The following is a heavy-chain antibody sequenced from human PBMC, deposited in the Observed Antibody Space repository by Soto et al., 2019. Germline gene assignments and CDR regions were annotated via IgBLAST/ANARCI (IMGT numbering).Heavy chain of an antibody. CDR3: TRDLYYFDSSAYYGHNWFDP. V-gene: IGHV1-69*12. CDR1: GGTFSTYT. CDR2: IIPMFGTT. J-gene: IGHJ5*02. Sequence: QVQLVQSGAEVKKPGSSVKVSCKASGGTFSTYTMSWVRQAPGQGLEWMGGIIPMFGTTNYAENFQGRVTITADESTCTAYMELTSLRSEDTAVYYCTRDLYYFDSSAYYGHNWFDPWGQGTRVTVSS. D-gene: IGHD3-22*01.